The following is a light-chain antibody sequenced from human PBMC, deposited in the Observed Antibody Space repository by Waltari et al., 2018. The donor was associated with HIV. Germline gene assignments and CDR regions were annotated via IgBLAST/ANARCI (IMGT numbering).Light chain of an antibody. Sequence: SVLTQPPSVSGAPGQRVTISCTGTLSNIGAGYDVHWYQQLPGTAPKLLIYGHTNRPSGVPDRFSGSKSGTSASLAITGLQAEDEADYYCQSYDGSLGGYVFGTGTAVTVL. CDR2: GHT. V-gene: IGLV1-40*01. CDR1: LSNIGAGYD. CDR3: QSYDGSLGGYV. J-gene: IGLJ1*01.